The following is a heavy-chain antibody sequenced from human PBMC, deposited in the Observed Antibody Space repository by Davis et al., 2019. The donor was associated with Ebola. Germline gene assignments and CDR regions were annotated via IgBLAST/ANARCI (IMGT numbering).Heavy chain of an antibody. V-gene: IGHV4-4*02. CDR1: GGSISSSNW. CDR3: ARDGVVPAANYGMDV. CDR2: IYHSGST. D-gene: IGHD2-2*01. Sequence: SETLSLTCAVSGGSISSSNWWSWVRQPPGKGLEWIGEIYHSGSTNYNPSLKSRVTISVDTSKNQFSLKLSSVTAADTAVYYCARDGVVPAANYGMDVWGQGTTVTVSS. J-gene: IGHJ6*02.